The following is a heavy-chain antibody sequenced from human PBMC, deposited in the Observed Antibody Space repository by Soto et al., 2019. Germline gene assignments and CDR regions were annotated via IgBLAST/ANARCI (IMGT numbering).Heavy chain of an antibody. CDR1: GFSLSTSGMF. J-gene: IGHJ3*02. CDR3: ARIRYYYDSSGYYYAPDAFDI. Sequence: SGPTLVNPTQTLTLTCTFSGFSLSTSGMFVSWIRQPPGKALEWLALIDWDDDKYYSTSLKTRLTISKDTSKNQVVLTMTNMDPVDTATYYCARIRYYYDSSGYYYAPDAFDIWGQGTMVTVSS. D-gene: IGHD3-22*01. CDR2: IDWDDDK. V-gene: IGHV2-70*01.